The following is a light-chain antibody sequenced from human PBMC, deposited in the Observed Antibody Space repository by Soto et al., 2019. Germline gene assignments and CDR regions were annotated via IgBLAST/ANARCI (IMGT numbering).Light chain of an antibody. V-gene: IGKV1-5*03. J-gene: IGKJ4*01. CDR2: EAS. CDR1: QSLNNW. CDR3: LQYINYPLT. Sequence: DIQVTQSPSTLSASVGDRVIITCRASQSLNNWLAWYQQKPGKAPKLLIYEASNLQTGVPSRSTGSGSGTEFTLAISSLQPDDYATYYCLQYINYPLTFGGGTMVETK.